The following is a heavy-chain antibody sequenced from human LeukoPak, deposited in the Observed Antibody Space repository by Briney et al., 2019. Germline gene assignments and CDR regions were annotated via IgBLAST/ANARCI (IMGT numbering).Heavy chain of an antibody. J-gene: IGHJ6*02. CDR2: MNPNSGNT. V-gene: IGHV1-8*01. CDR1: GYTFTSYD. Sequence: ASVKVSCKASGYTFTSYDINWVRQATGQGLEWMGWMNPNSGNTGYAQKLQGRVTMTRNTSISTAYMELSSLRSEDTAVYYCARGQEHEHYDFWGGYYKDGKYYYYGMDVWGQGTTVTVSS. CDR3: ARGQEHEHYDFWGGYYKDGKYYYYGMDV. D-gene: IGHD3-3*01.